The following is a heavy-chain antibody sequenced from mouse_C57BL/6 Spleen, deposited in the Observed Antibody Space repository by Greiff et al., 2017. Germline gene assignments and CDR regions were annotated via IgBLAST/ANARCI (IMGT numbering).Heavy chain of an antibody. CDR2: INPSNGGT. CDR3: ARVYCGSSYESFDY. CDR1: GYTFTSYW. J-gene: IGHJ2*01. D-gene: IGHD1-1*01. V-gene: IGHV1-53*01. Sequence: VQLQQPGTELVKPGASVKLSCKASGYTFTSYWMHWVKQRPGQGLEWIGNINPSNGGTNYNEKFKSKATLTVDKSSSTAYMQLSSLTSEVSAVYYFARVYCGSSYESFDYWGQGTTLTVSS.